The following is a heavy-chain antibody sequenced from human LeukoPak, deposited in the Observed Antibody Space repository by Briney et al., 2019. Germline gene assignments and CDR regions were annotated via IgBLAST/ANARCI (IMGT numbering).Heavy chain of an antibody. CDR1: GGTFSSYA. CDR2: IIPIFGTA. V-gene: IGHV1-69*13. D-gene: IGHD3-22*01. J-gene: IGHJ4*02. Sequence: ASVKVSCKASGGTFSSYAISWVRQAPGQGLEWMGGIIPIFGTANHAQKFQGRVTITADESTSTAYMELSSLRSEDTAVYYCASVDYYDSSGYYLGTQLPSYWGQGTLVTVSS. CDR3: ASVDYYDSSGYYLGTQLPSY.